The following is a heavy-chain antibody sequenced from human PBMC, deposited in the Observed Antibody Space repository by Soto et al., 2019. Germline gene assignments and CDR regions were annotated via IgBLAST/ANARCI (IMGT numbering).Heavy chain of an antibody. Sequence: GGSLRLSCAASGFTFSGYGMHWVRQAPGKGLEWVAVISYDGSNKYYADSVKGRFTISRDNSKNTLYLQMNSLRAEDMAVYYCAKGDTAMAPDYWGQGTLVTVSS. CDR3: AKGDTAMAPDY. D-gene: IGHD5-18*01. V-gene: IGHV3-30*18. J-gene: IGHJ4*02. CDR2: ISYDGSNK. CDR1: GFTFSGYG.